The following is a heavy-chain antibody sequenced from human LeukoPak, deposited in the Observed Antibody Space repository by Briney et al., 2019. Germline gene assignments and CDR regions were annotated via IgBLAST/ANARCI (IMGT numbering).Heavy chain of an antibody. Sequence: GGSLRLSCAASGFTVSSNYLSWVRQAPGKGLEWVSVIYSGGSTFYADSVKGRFTISRDNFKNTLYLQMNTLRAEDTAVYYCARGGYDAFDIWGQGTMVTVSS. CDR3: ARGGYDAFDI. J-gene: IGHJ3*02. CDR1: GFTVSSNY. CDR2: IYSGGST. V-gene: IGHV3-53*01. D-gene: IGHD6-25*01.